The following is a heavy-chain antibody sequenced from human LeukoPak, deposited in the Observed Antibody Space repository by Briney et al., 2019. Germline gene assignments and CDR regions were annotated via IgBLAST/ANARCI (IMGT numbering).Heavy chain of an antibody. CDR1: GFTFSGYS. CDR2: ISSSTSYI. V-gene: IGHV3-21*01. CDR3: ARMHYFDY. J-gene: IGHJ4*02. Sequence: GGSLRLSCAASGFTFSGYSMNWVRQAPGKGLEWVSSISSSTSYIFYADSMKGRFTISRDNAKNSLYLQMNSLRAEDTAVYYCARMHYFDYWGQGTLVTVSS.